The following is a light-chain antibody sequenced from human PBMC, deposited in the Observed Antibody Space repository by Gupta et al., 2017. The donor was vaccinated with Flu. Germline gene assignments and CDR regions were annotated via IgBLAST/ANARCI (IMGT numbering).Light chain of an antibody. CDR2: EVS. Sequence: QSALTPPASVSGSPGQSITISCTGTSSDVGGHKYVSWYQQHPGKAPKVMIYEVSSRPSGVSNRFSGSKSGNTASLTISGLQADDEANYYCSSYTVSNTWVFGGGTKVTVL. V-gene: IGLV2-14*01. CDR3: SSYTVSNTWV. CDR1: SSDVGGHKY. J-gene: IGLJ3*02.